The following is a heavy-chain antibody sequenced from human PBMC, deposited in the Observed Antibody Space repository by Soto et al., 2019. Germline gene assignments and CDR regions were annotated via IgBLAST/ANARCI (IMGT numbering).Heavy chain of an antibody. J-gene: IGHJ5*02. D-gene: IGHD6-13*01. V-gene: IGHV3-21*01. Sequence: EVQLVESGGGLVKPGGSLRLSCAASGFTFSNYIMNWVRQAPGKGLEWVSSISSNSNYIYYPDSVKGRFAISRDNAKKSLYLQMNSLRVEDTAVYYCARDRAAAWGGGFDPWGQGTLVTVSS. CDR3: ARDRAAAWGGGFDP. CDR2: ISSNSNYI. CDR1: GFTFSNYI.